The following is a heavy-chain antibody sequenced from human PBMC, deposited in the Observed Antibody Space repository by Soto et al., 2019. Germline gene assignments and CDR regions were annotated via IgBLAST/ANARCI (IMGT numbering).Heavy chain of an antibody. CDR3: ARVPSYGSGSYSFDY. CDR2: INHSGST. J-gene: IGHJ4*02. Sequence: SETVSLTCAVYGGSFSGYYWSWIRQPPGKGLEWIGEINHSGSTNYNPSLKGRVTISVDTSKNQFSLKLSSVTAADTAVYYCARVPSYGSGSYSFDYWGQGTLVTVSS. V-gene: IGHV4-34*01. D-gene: IGHD3-10*01. CDR1: GGSFSGYY.